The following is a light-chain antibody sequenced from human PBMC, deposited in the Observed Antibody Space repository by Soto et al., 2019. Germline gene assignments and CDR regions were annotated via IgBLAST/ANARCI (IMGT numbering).Light chain of an antibody. Sequence: TQSPATLSVSPGERVTFSCRASESISTNLAGYQQKPGQAPRLLIYGASTRDTHIPDRFSGAGSETEFTLSVSSLQSEDFAIYYCQQYYDWPLVTFGGGTRVEI. CDR1: ESISTN. V-gene: IGKV3-15*01. CDR2: GAS. J-gene: IGKJ4*01. CDR3: QQYYDWPLVT.